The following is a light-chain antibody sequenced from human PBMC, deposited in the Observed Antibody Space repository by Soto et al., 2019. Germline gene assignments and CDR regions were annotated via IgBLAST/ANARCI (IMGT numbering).Light chain of an antibody. V-gene: IGKV1-5*01. J-gene: IGKJ1*01. CDR1: QSISSW. CDR3: QQYNTYPWT. Sequence: DLQVTQSPSTLSASVGDRVTFTCRASQSISSWLAWYQQKPGKAPKLLLYDASTLQSGVPSRFSGSGSGTDFTLTISRLHPDDFATYYCQQYNTYPWTFGQGTRWIS. CDR2: DAS.